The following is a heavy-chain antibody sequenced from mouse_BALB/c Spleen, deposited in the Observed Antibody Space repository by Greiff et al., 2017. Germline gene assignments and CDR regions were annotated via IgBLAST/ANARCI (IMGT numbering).Heavy chain of an antibody. CDR2: ISSGSSTI. CDR3: ARSGPPGYFDV. CDR1: GFTFSSFG. D-gene: IGHD3-1*01. J-gene: IGHJ1*01. Sequence: EVQRVESGGGLVQPGGSRKLSCAASGFTFSSFGMHWVRQAPEKGLEWVAYISSGSSTIYYADTVKGRFTISRDNPKNTLFLQMTSLRSEDTAMYYCARSGPPGYFDVWGAGTTVTVSS. V-gene: IGHV5-17*02.